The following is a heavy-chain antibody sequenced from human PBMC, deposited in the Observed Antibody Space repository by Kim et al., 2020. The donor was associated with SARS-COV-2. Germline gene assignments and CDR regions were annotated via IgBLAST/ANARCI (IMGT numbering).Heavy chain of an antibody. D-gene: IGHD2-2*01. J-gene: IGHJ6*02. Sequence: GGSLRLSCAASGFTFSSYWMHWVRQAPGKGLVWVSRINSDGSSTSYADSVKGRFTISRDNAKNTLYLQMNSLRAEDTAVYYCARDRPTCSSTSCYPVYYYGMDVWGQGTTVTVSS. CDR3: ARDRPTCSSTSCYPVYYYGMDV. CDR2: INSDGSST. V-gene: IGHV3-74*01. CDR1: GFTFSSYW.